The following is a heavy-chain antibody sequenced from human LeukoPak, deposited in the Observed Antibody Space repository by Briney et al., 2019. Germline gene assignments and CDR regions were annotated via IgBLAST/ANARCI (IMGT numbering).Heavy chain of an antibody. CDR1: GFTFSRYT. J-gene: IGHJ5*02. CDR3: ARDEGYCSSTSCPTNWFDP. CDR2: INWNGGST. V-gene: IGHV3-20*01. D-gene: IGHD2-2*01. Sequence: GGSLRLSCAASGFTFSRYTMNWVRQAPGRGLEWVSGINWNGGSTGYADSVKGRFTISRDNAKNSLYLQMNSLRAEDTALYHCARDEGYCSSTSCPTNWFDPWGQGTLVTVSS.